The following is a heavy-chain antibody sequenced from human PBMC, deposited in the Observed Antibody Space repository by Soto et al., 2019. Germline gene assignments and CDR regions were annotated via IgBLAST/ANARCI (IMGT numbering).Heavy chain of an antibody. J-gene: IGHJ4*02. CDR3: AHGAIYTSTWFYFDY. V-gene: IGHV2-5*01. CDR1: GFSLSTSGVG. Sequence: QITLKESGPTLVKPTQTLTLTCTFSGFSLSTSGVGVGWIRQPPGKALEWLALIYWNDVKRYSPSLKSRLTITKDTSKNQVVLTMTNMDPLDTATYHCAHGAIYTSTWFYFDYWGQGTLVTVSS. CDR2: IYWNDVK. D-gene: IGHD6-13*01.